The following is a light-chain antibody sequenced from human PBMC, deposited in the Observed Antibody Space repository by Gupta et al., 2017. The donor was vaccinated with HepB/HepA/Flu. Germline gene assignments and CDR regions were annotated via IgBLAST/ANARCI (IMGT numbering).Light chain of an antibody. CDR2: TTS. Sequence: DIQMTQSPSSLSASVGDRVTITCRASQSISDYLNWYQQKPGKAPKLLIYTTSTVQRGVPSRFSGSGSGTDFTLTISRLQPEDFATYYCQQRDSTPWTFGQGTKVEVK. CDR3: QQRDSTPWT. J-gene: IGKJ1*01. CDR1: QSISDY. V-gene: IGKV1-39*01.